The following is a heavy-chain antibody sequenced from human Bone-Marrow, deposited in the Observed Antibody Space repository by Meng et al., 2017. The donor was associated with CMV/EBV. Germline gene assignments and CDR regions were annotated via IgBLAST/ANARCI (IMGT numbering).Heavy chain of an antibody. CDR2: IYPGDSDT. V-gene: IGHV5-51*01. J-gene: IGHJ4*02. CDR3: ARLIAAAGNYFDY. Sequence: KVSCKASGYTFTGYYMHWVRQAPGQGLEWMGIIYPGDSDTRYSPSFQGQVTISADKSISTAYLQWSSLKASDTAMYYCARLIAAAGNYFDYWGQGTLVTVSS. CDR1: GYTFTGYY. D-gene: IGHD6-13*01.